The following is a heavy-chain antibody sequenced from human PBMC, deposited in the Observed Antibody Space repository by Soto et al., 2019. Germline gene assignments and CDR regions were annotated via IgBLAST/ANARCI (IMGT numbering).Heavy chain of an antibody. D-gene: IGHD2-15*01. Sequence: EVQLVESGGGLVQPGGSLRLSCAASGFTVSSNYMSWVRQAPGKGLEWVSVIYSGGSTYYGDSVKGRFTISRDNSKNTLYIQMNSLRAEDTAVYYCARAGFYCSGGSCYRHDAFDIWGQGTMVTVSS. CDR2: IYSGGST. J-gene: IGHJ3*02. CDR1: GFTVSSNY. V-gene: IGHV3-66*01. CDR3: ARAGFYCSGGSCYRHDAFDI.